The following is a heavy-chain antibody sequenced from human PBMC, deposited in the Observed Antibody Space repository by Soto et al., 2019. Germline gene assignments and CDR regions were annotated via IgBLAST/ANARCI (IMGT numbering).Heavy chain of an antibody. CDR1: GFTFNNYA. CDR3: ARDRVSYDFWSGYESYYGMDV. D-gene: IGHD3-3*01. CDR2: IRYGDGAT. J-gene: IGHJ6*02. Sequence: HPGGSLRLSCAASGFTFNNYAMTWVRQAPGKGLEWVSSIRYGDGATYYADSVKGRFTISRDDSKNTLYLQMNSLRAEDTAVYYCARDRVSYDFWSGYESYYGMDVWGQGTTVTVSS. V-gene: IGHV3-23*01.